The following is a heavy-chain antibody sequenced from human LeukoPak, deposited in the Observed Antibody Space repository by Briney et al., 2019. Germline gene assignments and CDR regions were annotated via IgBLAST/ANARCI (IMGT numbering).Heavy chain of an antibody. CDR2: MNPNSGNT. Sequence: ASVKVSCKASGYTFTSYDTNWVRQATGQGLEWMGWMNPNSGNTGYAQKFQGRVTMTRNTSISTAYMELSSLRSEDAAVYYCARGGHDSGSYYFDYWGQGTLVTVSS. J-gene: IGHJ4*02. D-gene: IGHD1-26*01. V-gene: IGHV1-8*01. CDR3: ARGGHDSGSYYFDY. CDR1: GYTFTSYD.